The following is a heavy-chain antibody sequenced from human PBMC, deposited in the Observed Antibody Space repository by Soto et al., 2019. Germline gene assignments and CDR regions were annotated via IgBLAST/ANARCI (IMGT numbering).Heavy chain of an antibody. D-gene: IGHD1-7*01. V-gene: IGHV4-31*03. CDR3: AITGTTPYYCGMDV. J-gene: IGHJ6*02. Sequence: PSETLSLTCTVSGGSISSGGYYWSWIRQHPGKGLEWIGYIYYSGSTYYNPSLKSRVTISVDTPKNQFSLKLSSVTAADTAVYYCAITGTTPYYCGMDVWGQGTTVTVS. CDR1: GGSISSGGYY. CDR2: IYYSGST.